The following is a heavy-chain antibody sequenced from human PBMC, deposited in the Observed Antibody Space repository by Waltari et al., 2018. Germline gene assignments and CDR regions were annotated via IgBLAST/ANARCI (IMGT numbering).Heavy chain of an antibody. J-gene: IGHJ4*02. CDR2: IKSKTXGGTT. Sequence: EVHLVESGGGLVKPGGSLXLSCAASGFTXSNAWVNWVRQAPGKGLEWVGRIKSKTXGGTTDYPAXVKGRFXISRXXSXXTLYLEMXXXKAXDTAVYYCTTXMVGGSGXLWGQGTLVXVSS. CDR3: TTXMVGGSGXL. V-gene: IGHV3-15*07. D-gene: IGHD3-10*01. CDR1: GFTXSNAW.